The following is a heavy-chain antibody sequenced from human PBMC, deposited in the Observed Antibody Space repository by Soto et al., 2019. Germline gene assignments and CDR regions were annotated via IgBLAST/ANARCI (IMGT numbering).Heavy chain of an antibody. Sequence: QLQLQESGPGLVKPAETLSLKCAVSGGSVSSGNYFWGWIRQPPGKGLEWIGNISYNGDTYYSPSITSPVSLSVAAAGTQWSLRVTPATTADTGVYCRSRRPIEKTNLMNASAFWGEGTPVT. J-gene: IGHJ4*01. CDR2: ISYNGDT. D-gene: IGHD2-8*01. CDR1: GGSVSSGNYF. CDR3: SRRPIEKTNLMNASAF. V-gene: IGHV4-39*01.